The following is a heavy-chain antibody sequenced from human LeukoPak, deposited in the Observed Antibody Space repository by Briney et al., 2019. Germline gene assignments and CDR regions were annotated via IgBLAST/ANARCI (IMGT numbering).Heavy chain of an antibody. CDR3: AKAEDEGGVWWTFDY. D-gene: IGHD3-16*01. J-gene: IGHJ4*02. CDR1: GFTFSSYA. Sequence: GGSLRLSCAASGFTFSSYAMSWVRQAPGKGLEWVSAISGSGGSTYYADSVKGRFTISRDNSKNTLYLQMNSLRAEDTAVYYCAKAEDEGGVWWTFDYWGQGTLVIVSS. CDR2: ISGSGGST. V-gene: IGHV3-23*01.